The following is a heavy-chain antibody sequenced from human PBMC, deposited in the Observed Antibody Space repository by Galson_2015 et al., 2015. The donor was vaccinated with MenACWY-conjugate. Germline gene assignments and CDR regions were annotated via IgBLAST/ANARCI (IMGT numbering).Heavy chain of an antibody. CDR2: ISSSSSTI. D-gene: IGHD5-18*01. J-gene: IGHJ4*02. CDR1: GFTFSTYS. CDR3: ARVPGYSYGYYDS. Sequence: SLRLSCAASGFTFSTYSMNWVRQAPGKGLEWVSYISSSSSTIYYADSVKGRFTISRDNAKNSLYLQMNTLRDDDTAVYYCARVPGYSYGYYDSWGPGTLVTVSS. V-gene: IGHV3-48*02.